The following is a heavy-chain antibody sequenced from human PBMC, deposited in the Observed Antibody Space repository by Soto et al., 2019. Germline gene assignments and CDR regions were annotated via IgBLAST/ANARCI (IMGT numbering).Heavy chain of an antibody. CDR2: ISSSGSTM. CDR1: GFTFSIYS. V-gene: IGHV3-48*02. D-gene: IGHD7-27*01. CDR3: ARATGDGLRALGS. J-gene: IGHJ5*02. Sequence: PGGSLRLSCAASGFTFSIYSMNWVRQVPGKGLEWVSYISSSGSTMYYADSVKGRFTISRDNAKNSLYLQMNSLRDEDTAVYYCARATGDGLRALGSWGQGTLVTVSS.